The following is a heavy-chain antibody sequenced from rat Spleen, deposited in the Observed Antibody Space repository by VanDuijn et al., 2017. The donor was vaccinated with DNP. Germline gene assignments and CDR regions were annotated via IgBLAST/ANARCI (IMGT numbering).Heavy chain of an antibody. J-gene: IGHJ2*01. CDR1: GFTFSDYN. V-gene: IGHV5-7*01. Sequence: EVKLVESGGGLVQPGRSLKLSCAASGFTFSDYNMVWVRQAPKKGLEWVATISYDGLSTNYRDSVKGRFTISRDNAKSTLYLQMDSVRSEDTATYYCAKPDQWGQGVMVTVSS. CDR2: ISYDGLST. CDR3: AKPDQ.